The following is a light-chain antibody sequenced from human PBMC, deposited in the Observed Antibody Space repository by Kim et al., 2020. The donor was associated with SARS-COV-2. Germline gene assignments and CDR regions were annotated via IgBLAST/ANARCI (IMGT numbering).Light chain of an antibody. J-gene: IGKJ1*01. CDR3: MQNIQFRT. Sequence: QPASISCKSSQSLLHRDGRTDLYWFLQRSGQSPQLLIYEVSKRFSGVPDRFSGSGSGTDFTLKISRVEAEDVGVYYCMQNIQFRTFGQGTKVDIK. CDR2: EVS. CDR1: QSLLHRDGRTD. V-gene: IGKV2D-29*02.